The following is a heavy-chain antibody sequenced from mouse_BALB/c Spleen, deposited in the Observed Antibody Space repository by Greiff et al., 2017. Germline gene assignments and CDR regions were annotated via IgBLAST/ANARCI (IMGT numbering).Heavy chain of an antibody. CDR1: GFNIKDTY. D-gene: IGHD2-12*01. J-gene: IGHJ4*01. CDR2: IDPANGNT. CDR3: ARWEYYTYYAMDY. Sequence: VQLKESGAELVKPGASVKLSCTASGFNIKDTYMHWVKQRPEQGLEWIGRIDPANGNTKYDPKFQGKATITADTSSNTAYLQLSSLTSEDTAVYYCARWEYYTYYAMDYWGQGTSVTVSS. V-gene: IGHV14-3*02.